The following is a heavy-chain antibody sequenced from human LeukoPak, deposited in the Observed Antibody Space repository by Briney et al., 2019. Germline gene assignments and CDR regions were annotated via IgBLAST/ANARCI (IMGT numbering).Heavy chain of an antibody. D-gene: IGHD6-19*01. Sequence: GGSLRLSCAASGFTFSSYAMNWVRQAPGKGLEWVSTISGSGGSTYYADSVKGRFTISRDNSKNTLYPQMNSLRAEDTAVYYCASPPASLYASGWFYCDYWGQGTLVTVSS. CDR2: ISGSGGST. J-gene: IGHJ4*02. V-gene: IGHV3-23*01. CDR1: GFTFSSYA. CDR3: ASPPASLYASGWFYCDY.